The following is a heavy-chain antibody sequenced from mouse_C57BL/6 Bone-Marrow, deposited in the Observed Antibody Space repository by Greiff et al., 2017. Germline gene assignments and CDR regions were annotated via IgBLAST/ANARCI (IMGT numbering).Heavy chain of an antibody. V-gene: IGHV10-1*01. CDR1: GFSFNTYA. J-gene: IGHJ4*01. D-gene: IGHD1-1*01. Sequence: GGGLVQPKGSLKLSCAASGFSFNTYAMNWVRQAPGKGLEWVARIRSKSNNYATYYADSVKDRFTISRDDSESMLYLQMNNLKTEDTAMYYSVKHGLSYWAMDDWGQGTSVTVSS. CDR2: IRSKSNNYAT. CDR3: VKHGLSYWAMDD.